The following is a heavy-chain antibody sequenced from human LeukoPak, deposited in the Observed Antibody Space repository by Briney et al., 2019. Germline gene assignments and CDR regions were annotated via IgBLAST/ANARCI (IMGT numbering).Heavy chain of an antibody. D-gene: IGHD4-17*01. CDR1: GGSISSGSYY. CDR3: ARDGTYGDYVWYFDL. CDR2: IYTSGST. Sequence: KPSETLSLTCTVSGGSISSGSYYWSWIRQPAGKGLEWIGRIYTSGSTNYNPSLKSRVTISVDTSKNQFSLKLSSVTAADTAVYYCARDGTYGDYVWYFDLWGRGTLVTVSS. V-gene: IGHV4-61*02. J-gene: IGHJ2*01.